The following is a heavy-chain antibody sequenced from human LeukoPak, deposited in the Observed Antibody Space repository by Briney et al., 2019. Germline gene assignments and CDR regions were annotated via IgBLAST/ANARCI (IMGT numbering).Heavy chain of an antibody. Sequence: ASVKVSCKASGYTFTSYGISWVRQAPGQGLEWMGWISAYNGNTNYAQKLQGRVTMTTDTSTSTAYMELRSLRSDDTAVYYCARDRPTYYYDSSGYYYLYWGQGTLVTVSS. CDR1: GYTFTSYG. D-gene: IGHD3-22*01. J-gene: IGHJ4*02. CDR2: ISAYNGNT. CDR3: ARDRPTYYYDSSGYYYLY. V-gene: IGHV1-18*01.